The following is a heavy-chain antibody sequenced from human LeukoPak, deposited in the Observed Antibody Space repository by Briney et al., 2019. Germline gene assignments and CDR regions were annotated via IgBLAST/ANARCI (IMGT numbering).Heavy chain of an antibody. J-gene: IGHJ6*03. Sequence: GGSLRLSCVAAAFIFRNYGMHWVRQATGKGLEWVSFIWSDGNNKKYGDSVKGRFTISRDNSNNMLYLQMDSLRPEDTGVYYCAKDPGASVPGFYMDVWGKGTTVIVSS. CDR1: AFIFRNYG. CDR2: IWSDGNNK. CDR3: AKDPGASVPGFYMDV. D-gene: IGHD2-8*02. V-gene: IGHV3-30*02.